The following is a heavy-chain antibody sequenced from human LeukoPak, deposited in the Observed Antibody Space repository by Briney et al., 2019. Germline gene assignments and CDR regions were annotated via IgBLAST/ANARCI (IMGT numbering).Heavy chain of an antibody. CDR2: ISGSGGST. Sequence: GGSLRLSCAASGFTFSSYAMSWVRQAPGKGLEWVSAISGSGGSTYYADSVKGRFTISRDNSKNTLYLQMNSLRAEDTAVYYCARAPRGYSHGALFDYWGQGTLVTVSS. D-gene: IGHD5-18*01. J-gene: IGHJ4*02. CDR3: ARAPRGYSHGALFDY. CDR1: GFTFSSYA. V-gene: IGHV3-23*01.